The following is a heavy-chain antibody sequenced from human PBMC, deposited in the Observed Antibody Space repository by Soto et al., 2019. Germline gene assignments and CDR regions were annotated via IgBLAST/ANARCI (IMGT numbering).Heavy chain of an antibody. CDR2: ISDGNGDST. V-gene: IGHV3-23*01. CDR3: AKGGGGDHGY. CDR1: GFTFSSSA. J-gene: IGHJ4*02. D-gene: IGHD2-21*02. Sequence: EVQLLDSGGALVQPGGSLRLSCTASGFTFSSSAMSWVRQSPGKGLEWVSAISDGNGDSTYYAGSVKGRFTISRDNTKNALYLKMNDLGAGDRAVYYCAKGGGGDHGYWGQGTLVTVSS.